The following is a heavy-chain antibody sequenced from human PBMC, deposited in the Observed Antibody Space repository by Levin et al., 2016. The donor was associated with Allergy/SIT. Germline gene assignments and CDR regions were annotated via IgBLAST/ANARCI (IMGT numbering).Heavy chain of an antibody. Sequence: RQAPGKGLEWIGEINHSGSTNYNPSLKSRVTISVDTSKNQFSLKLSSVTAADTAVYYCARGHPLRPRNSGSYAYYYYYGMDVWGQGTTVTVSS. J-gene: IGHJ6*02. CDR2: INHSGST. CDR3: ARGHPLRPRNSGSYAYYYYYGMDV. D-gene: IGHD1-26*01. V-gene: IGHV4-34*01.